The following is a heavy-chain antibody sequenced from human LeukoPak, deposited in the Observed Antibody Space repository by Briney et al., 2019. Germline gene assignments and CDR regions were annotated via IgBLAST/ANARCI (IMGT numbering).Heavy chain of an antibody. J-gene: IGHJ4*02. CDR1: GGSFSGYY. Sequence: SETLPLTCAVYGGSFSGYYWSWIRQPPGKGLEWIGEINHSGSTNYNPSLKSRVTISVDTSKNQSSLKLSSVTAADTAVYYCARGLYYYDSSGYYSYWGQGTLVTVSS. CDR2: INHSGST. V-gene: IGHV4-34*01. D-gene: IGHD3-22*01. CDR3: ARGLYYYDSSGYYSY.